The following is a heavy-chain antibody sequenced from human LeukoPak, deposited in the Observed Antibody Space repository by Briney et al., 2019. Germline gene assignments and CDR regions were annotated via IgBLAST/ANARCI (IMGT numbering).Heavy chain of an antibody. Sequence: GESLKISCKGSGYSFTSYWIGWVRQMPGKGLEWMGIIYPGDSDTRYSPSFQGQVTISADKSISTAYLQWSSLKASDTAMYYCARHYHYNWNYYYGMVVWGQGTTVTVSS. V-gene: IGHV5-51*01. CDR3: ARHYHYNWNYYYGMVV. CDR2: IYPGDSDT. CDR1: GYSFTSYW. D-gene: IGHD1-20*01. J-gene: IGHJ6*02.